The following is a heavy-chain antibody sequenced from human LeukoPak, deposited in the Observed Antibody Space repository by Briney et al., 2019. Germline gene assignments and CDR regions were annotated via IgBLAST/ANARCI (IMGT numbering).Heavy chain of an antibody. J-gene: IGHJ6*02. CDR2: IKQDGSEK. Sequence: GGSLRLSCAASGFTFSSYWMSWVRQAPGKGLEWVANIKQDGSEKYYVDSVKGRFTISRDNAKNSLYLQRNSLRAQDTAVYYCARADIVVVVAAIVWGQGTTVTVSS. V-gene: IGHV3-7*04. D-gene: IGHD2-15*01. CDR3: ARADIVVVVAAIV. CDR1: GFTFSSYW.